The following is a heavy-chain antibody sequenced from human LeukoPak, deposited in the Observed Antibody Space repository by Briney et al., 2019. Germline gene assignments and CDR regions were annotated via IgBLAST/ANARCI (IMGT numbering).Heavy chain of an antibody. Sequence: GASVKVSCKASGYTFTGCYMNWVRQAPGQGLEWMGWINPNSGGTNYAQKFQGRVTMTRDTSISTAYMELSRLRSDDTAVYYCARVPNYGGDAFDIWGQGTMVTVSS. CDR3: ARVPNYGGDAFDI. V-gene: IGHV1-2*02. CDR2: INPNSGGT. D-gene: IGHD4-17*01. J-gene: IGHJ3*02. CDR1: GYTFTGCY.